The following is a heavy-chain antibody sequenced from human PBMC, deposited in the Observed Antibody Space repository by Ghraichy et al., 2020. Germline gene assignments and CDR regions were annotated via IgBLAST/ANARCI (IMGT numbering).Heavy chain of an antibody. V-gene: IGHV3-49*01. CDR1: GFTFGDYA. CDR3: TRGLAVAGRPFDY. J-gene: IGHJ4*02. D-gene: IGHD6-19*01. Sequence: GESLNLSCTASGFTFGDYAMSWFRQAPGKGLEWVSFIRSKAYGGTTEYTASVKGRFTISRDDSKSIAYLQMNSLKTEDTAVYYCTRGLAVAGRPFDYWGQGTLVTVSS. CDR2: IRSKAYGGTT.